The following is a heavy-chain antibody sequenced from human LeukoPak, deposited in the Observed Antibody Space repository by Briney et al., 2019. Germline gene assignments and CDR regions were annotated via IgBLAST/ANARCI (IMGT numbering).Heavy chain of an antibody. CDR3: ERGALCSGWCCYFDY. V-gene: IGHV4-39*01. D-gene: IGHD6-19*01. CDR1: GGSISSTSLY. CDR2: VFYSGST. J-gene: IGHJ4*02. Sequence: KPSETLSLTCTVSGGSISSTSLYWGWIRQPPGKGLEWNGSVFYSGSTYYNSSVKSRVTISVDTSKNQFSLKLTSVTAADAAVYYCERGALCSGWCCYFDYWGQGTLVTVSS.